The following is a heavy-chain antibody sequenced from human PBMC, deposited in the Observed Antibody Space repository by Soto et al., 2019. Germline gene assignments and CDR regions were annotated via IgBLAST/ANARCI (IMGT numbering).Heavy chain of an antibody. Sequence: GGAMRLSCAASGFTFSSYAMSWVRQAPGQGLEWVSAISGSGSNPYYADSVKGRFTISRDNSKNTLYLQMNSLRAEDTAVYYCVKVFAYYYSSDPDQFAYWAQGTLVPVSS. CDR2: ISGSGSNP. J-gene: IGHJ4*02. CDR1: GFTFSSYA. CDR3: VKVFAYYYSSDPDQFAY. V-gene: IGHV3-23*01. D-gene: IGHD3-10*01.